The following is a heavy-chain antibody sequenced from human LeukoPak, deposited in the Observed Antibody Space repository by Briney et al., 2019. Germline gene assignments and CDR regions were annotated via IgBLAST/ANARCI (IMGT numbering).Heavy chain of an antibody. Sequence: PGGSLRLSCAASGFTFSSYVVSWVRQAPGKGLEWVSVISGRGDSTYCADSVKGRFTISRDNSKNTLYLQMNSLRAEDTAVYYCAKPRSLNIVGGAVDYWGQGTLVTVSS. V-gene: IGHV3-23*01. D-gene: IGHD1-26*01. CDR1: GFTFSSYV. CDR3: AKPRSLNIVGGAVDY. CDR2: ISGRGDST. J-gene: IGHJ4*02.